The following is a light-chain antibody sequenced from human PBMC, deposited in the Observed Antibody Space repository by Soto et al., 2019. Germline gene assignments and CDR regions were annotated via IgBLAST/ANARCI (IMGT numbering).Light chain of an antibody. J-gene: IGKJ1*01. CDR1: QGIANE. Sequence: AIQMTQSPSSLSASVGDRVTITCRASQGIANELGWFQQKPGKAPRLLISAASSLQSGVPSRFSGSGSRTDFALTISSLQPEDFATYYCLQDATYPWTFGQGTKVEIK. CDR2: AAS. CDR3: LQDATYPWT. V-gene: IGKV1-6*01.